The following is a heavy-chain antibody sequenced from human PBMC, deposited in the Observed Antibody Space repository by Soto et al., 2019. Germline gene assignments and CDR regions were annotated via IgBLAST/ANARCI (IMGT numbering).Heavy chain of an antibody. CDR2: IKSKTDGGTT. D-gene: IGHD6-19*01. Sequence: GGSLRLSCAASGFTFSNAWMSWVRQAPGKGLEWVGRIKSKTDGGTTDYAAPVKGRFTISRDDSKNALYLQMNSLKTEDTAVYYCTTDGDIAVAGRNQIDYWGQGTLVTVSS. CDR1: GFTFSNAW. V-gene: IGHV3-15*01. CDR3: TTDGDIAVAGRNQIDY. J-gene: IGHJ4*02.